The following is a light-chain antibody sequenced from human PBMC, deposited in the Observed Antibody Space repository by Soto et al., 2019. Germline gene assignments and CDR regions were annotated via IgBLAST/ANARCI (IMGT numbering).Light chain of an antibody. CDR3: CSYAGSYTPVV. Sequence: QSVLTQPRSVSGSPGQSVTISCTGTSSDVGGYNYVSWYQQHPGKAPKLMIYDVSKRPSGVPDRFSGSKSGNTASLTISGLQAEDEADYYCCSYAGSYTPVVFGGGTKRTVL. CDR2: DVS. CDR1: SSDVGGYNY. J-gene: IGLJ2*01. V-gene: IGLV2-11*01.